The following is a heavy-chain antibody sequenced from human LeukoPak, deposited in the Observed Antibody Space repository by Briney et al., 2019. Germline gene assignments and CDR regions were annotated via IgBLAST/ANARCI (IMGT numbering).Heavy chain of an antibody. Sequence: ASVKVSCKASGFTFISYTMNWVRQAPGQGLEWMGWINTNTGNPTYAQGFTGRFVFSLDTSVSTAYLQISSLKAEDTAVYYCARGMCSDGVCYFLADYWGQGTLVTVSS. V-gene: IGHV7-4-1*02. CDR3: ARGMCSDGVCYFLADY. D-gene: IGHD2-15*01. CDR1: GFTFISYT. CDR2: INTNTGNP. J-gene: IGHJ4*02.